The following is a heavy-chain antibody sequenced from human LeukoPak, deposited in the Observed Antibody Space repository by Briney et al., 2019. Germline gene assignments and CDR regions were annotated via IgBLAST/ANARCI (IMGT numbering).Heavy chain of an antibody. D-gene: IGHD3-10*01. Sequence: PSETLSLTCAVYGGSFSGYYWSWIRQPPGKGLEWIGEINHSGSTNYNPSLKSRVTISVDTSKNQFSPKLSSVTAADTAVYYCARDSGYGSGSYIPVGDYWGQGTLVTVSS. CDR3: ARDSGYGSGSYIPVGDY. V-gene: IGHV4-34*01. CDR1: GGSFSGYY. J-gene: IGHJ4*02. CDR2: INHSGST.